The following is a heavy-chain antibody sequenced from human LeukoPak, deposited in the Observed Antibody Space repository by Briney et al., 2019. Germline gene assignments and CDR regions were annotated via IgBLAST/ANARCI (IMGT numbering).Heavy chain of an antibody. J-gene: IGHJ4*02. D-gene: IGHD6-19*01. CDR1: GFTFDDYA. Sequence: PGGSLRLSCAASGFTFDDYAMQWVRQAPGKELEWVSAISGSGGSTYYADSVKGRFTISRDNSKNTLYLQMNSLRAEDTAVYYCAKTHRIAVAGPVDYWGQRTLVTVSS. CDR2: ISGSGGST. V-gene: IGHV3-23*01. CDR3: AKTHRIAVAGPVDY.